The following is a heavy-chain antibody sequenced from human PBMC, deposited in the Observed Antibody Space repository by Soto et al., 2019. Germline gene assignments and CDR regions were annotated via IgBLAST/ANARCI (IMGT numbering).Heavy chain of an antibody. D-gene: IGHD2-15*01. J-gene: IGHJ4*02. CDR1: GFTFSSYA. Sequence: EVQLLESGGGLVQPGGSLRLSCAASGFTFSSYAMSWVRQAPGKGLEWVSAISGSGGSTYYADSVKGRFTISRDNSKNALYLQKHGLRAEDTDVYYCAKEGGGGGGSFDYWGQGTLVTVSS. CDR2: ISGSGGST. V-gene: IGHV3-23*01. CDR3: AKEGGGGGGSFDY.